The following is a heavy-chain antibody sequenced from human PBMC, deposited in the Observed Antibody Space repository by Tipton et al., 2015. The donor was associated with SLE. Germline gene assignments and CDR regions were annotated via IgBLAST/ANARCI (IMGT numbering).Heavy chain of an antibody. V-gene: IGHV1-2*02. D-gene: IGHD1-26*01. Sequence: QSGPEVKKPGASVKISCKASGYTFTAYYIHWVRQAPGQGLEWMGWISPHSGVTDYAQTFQGRVSMTRDTTISTASLELSHLRSDDTAVYYCAREAGVVGATSYFLHWGQGTLVTVSS. CDR3: AREAGVVGATSYFLH. CDR1: GYTFTAYY. CDR2: ISPHSGVT. J-gene: IGHJ1*01.